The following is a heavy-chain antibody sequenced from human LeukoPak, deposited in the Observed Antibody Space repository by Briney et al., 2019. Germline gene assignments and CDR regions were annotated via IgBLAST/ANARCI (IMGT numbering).Heavy chain of an antibody. J-gene: IGHJ4*02. Sequence: PGGSLRLSCAASGFTFSSYDMHWVRQATGKGLEWVSAIGTAGDTYYPGSVKGRFTISRENAKNSLYLQMNSLRAGDTAVYYCARGVCSGGSCYSLMSDYWGQGTLVTVSS. CDR3: ARGVCSGGSCYSLMSDY. V-gene: IGHV3-13*01. D-gene: IGHD2-15*01. CDR1: GFTFSSYD. CDR2: IGTAGDT.